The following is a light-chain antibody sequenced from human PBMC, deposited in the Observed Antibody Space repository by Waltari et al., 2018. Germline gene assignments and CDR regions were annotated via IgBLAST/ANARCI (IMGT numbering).Light chain of an antibody. V-gene: IGKV1-8*01. J-gene: IGKJ1*01. CDR1: QGVNSF. CDR2: AAS. Sequence: AIRITQSPSSVSASTGDRVTITCRASQGVNSFLAWYQQKPGKAPKLLIYAASTLQSGVPSRFSGSGSGTDFTLTISCLQSEDFATYYCLQLSDDPRTFGQGTKVEIK. CDR3: LQLSDDPRT.